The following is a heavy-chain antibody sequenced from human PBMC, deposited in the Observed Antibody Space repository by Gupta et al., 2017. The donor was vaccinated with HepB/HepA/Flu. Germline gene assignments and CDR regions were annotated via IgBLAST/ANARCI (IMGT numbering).Heavy chain of an antibody. CDR3: VRVDRS. D-gene: IGHD2-2*03. J-gene: IGHJ5*02. CDR1: GFSFSNDW. CDR2: INPDGSLR. V-gene: IGHV3-7*01. Sequence: EVQLEESGGGLVQPGGSLRLSCAASGFSFSNDWMNWVRQVSGKGREGGANINPDGSLRREGDAVKGRFIISRDNAKNAVDLQLKSRRGEDTAVYYWVRVDRSWGQGTLGTVSP.